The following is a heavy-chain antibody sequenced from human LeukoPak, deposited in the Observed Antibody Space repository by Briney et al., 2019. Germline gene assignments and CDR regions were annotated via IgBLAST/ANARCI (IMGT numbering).Heavy chain of an antibody. CDR2: INAGSGNT. D-gene: IGHD2-8*01. V-gene: IGHV1-3*01. J-gene: IGHJ5*02. CDR3: ARGRAGGVYFNWFDP. Sequence: GASVKVSCTASGYTFTSYAMHWVRQAPGQRLEWMGWINAGSGNTKYSQKFQGRVTITRDTSASTAYMELSSLRSEDTAVYYCARGRAGGVYFNWFDPWGQGTLVTVSS. CDR1: GYTFTSYA.